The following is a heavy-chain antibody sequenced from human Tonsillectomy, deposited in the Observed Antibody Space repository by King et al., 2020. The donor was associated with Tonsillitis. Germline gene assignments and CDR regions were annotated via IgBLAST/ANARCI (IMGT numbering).Heavy chain of an antibody. J-gene: IGHJ6*02. V-gene: IGHV4-59*08. Sequence: VQLQESGPGLVKPSETLSLTCTVSGGSISSYYWSWIRQPPGKGLEWIGYIYYSGSTNYNPSLKSRVTISVDTSKNQFSLKLSSVTAADTAVYYCAGHLRAHYYYYGMDVWGQGTTVTVSS. CDR3: AGHLRAHYYYYGMDV. CDR1: GGSISSYY. CDR2: IYYSGST.